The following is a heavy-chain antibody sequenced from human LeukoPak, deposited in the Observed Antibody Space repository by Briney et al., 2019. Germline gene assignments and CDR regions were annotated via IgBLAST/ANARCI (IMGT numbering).Heavy chain of an antibody. D-gene: IGHD3-22*01. V-gene: IGHV3-43*02. J-gene: IGHJ4*02. CDR2: ISGDGGST. CDR3: AKDVDLRTYYYDSSGSGFDY. CDR1: GFTFDDYA. Sequence: PGGSLRLSCAASGFTFDDYAMHWVRQAPGKGLEWVSLISGDGGSTYYADSVKDRFTISRDNSKNSLYLQMNSLRTEDTALYYCAKDVDLRTYYYDSSGSGFDYWGQGTLVTVSS.